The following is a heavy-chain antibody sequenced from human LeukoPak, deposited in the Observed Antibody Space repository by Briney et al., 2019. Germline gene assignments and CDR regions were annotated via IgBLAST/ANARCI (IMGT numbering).Heavy chain of an antibody. CDR3: AKDLHCGGDCYSLPLDY. CDR2: ISYDGSNK. D-gene: IGHD2-21*01. Sequence: PGGSLRLSCAASGFTVSSNYMSWVRQAPGKGLEGVAVISYDGSNKYYADSVKGRFTISRDNSKNTLYLQMNSLRAEDTAVYYCAKDLHCGGDCYSLPLDYWGQGALVTV. J-gene: IGHJ4*02. V-gene: IGHV3-30*18. CDR1: GFTVSSNY.